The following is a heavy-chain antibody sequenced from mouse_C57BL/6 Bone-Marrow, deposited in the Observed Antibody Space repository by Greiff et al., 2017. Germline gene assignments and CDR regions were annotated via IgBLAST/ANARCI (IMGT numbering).Heavy chain of an antibody. Sequence: EVQGVESGGGLVQPGGSLKLSCAASGFTFSDYGMAWVRQAPRKGPEWVAFISNLAYSIYYADTVTGRFTISRENAKNTLYLEMSSLRSDDSAMYYCARQGFYSGCPYAMDYWGQETSVTVSS. CDR3: ARQGFYSGCPYAMDY. D-gene: IGHD1-1*01. CDR2: ISNLAYSI. J-gene: IGHJ4*01. CDR1: GFTFSDYG. V-gene: IGHV5-15*01.